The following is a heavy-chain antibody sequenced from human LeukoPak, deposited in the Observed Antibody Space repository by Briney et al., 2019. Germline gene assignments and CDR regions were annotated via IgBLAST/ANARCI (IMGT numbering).Heavy chain of an antibody. V-gene: IGHV3-23*01. CDR3: AREGVNDASGSYYYFDY. CDR2: ISGSGGRT. J-gene: IGHJ4*02. CDR1: GLTFSNA. Sequence: GGSLRLSWAASGLTFSNAMSWVRQAPGKGRGGVSAISGSGGRTFYADSVQRRFTISRDNYKNTLYLPMNSLRADDSAVYFCAREGVNDASGSYYYFDYWGQGTLVTVSS. D-gene: IGHD3-10*01.